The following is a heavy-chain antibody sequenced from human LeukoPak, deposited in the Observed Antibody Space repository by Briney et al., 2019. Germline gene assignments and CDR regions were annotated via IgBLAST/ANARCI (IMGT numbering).Heavy chain of an antibody. J-gene: IGHJ4*02. CDR2: ISSSGDST. Sequence: GGSLRFSCAASGFTFSSSAMSWVRQAPGKGLEWVSGISSSGDSTYYAGSVKGRFTISRDNSKNTLYLQMNSLRAEDTAVYYCAKEGSSSWLYYLDYWGQGSLVTVSS. V-gene: IGHV3-23*01. D-gene: IGHD6-13*01. CDR1: GFTFSSSA. CDR3: AKEGSSSWLYYLDY.